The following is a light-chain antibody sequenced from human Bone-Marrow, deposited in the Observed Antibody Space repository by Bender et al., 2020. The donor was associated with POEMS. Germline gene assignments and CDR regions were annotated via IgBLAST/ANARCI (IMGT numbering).Light chain of an antibody. CDR3: SSWDDSLSGWV. Sequence: QSVLTQPPSASGTPGQSVIISCSGTDSNFGGNNVNWYQHLPGTAPRLLMNNDRFSGSKSGTSASLAISGLQSEDEGDYYCSSWDDSLSGWVFGGGTKLTVL. CDR1: DSNFGGNN. V-gene: IGLV1-44*01. J-gene: IGLJ3*02.